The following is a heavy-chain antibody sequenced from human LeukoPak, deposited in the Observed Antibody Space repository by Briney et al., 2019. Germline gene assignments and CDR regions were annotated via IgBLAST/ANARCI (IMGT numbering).Heavy chain of an antibody. CDR2: INRSGST. CDR1: GGSFSGYC. V-gene: IGHV4-34*01. J-gene: IGHJ4*02. CDR3: TRGLKLPFD. Sequence: SETLSLTCAVYGGSFSGYCWSWIRQPPGKGLEWIGEINRSGSTDYNPSLKSRVTISVDMSKNHFSLKLSSMTAADTAVYYCTRGLKLPFDWGQGTLVTVSS.